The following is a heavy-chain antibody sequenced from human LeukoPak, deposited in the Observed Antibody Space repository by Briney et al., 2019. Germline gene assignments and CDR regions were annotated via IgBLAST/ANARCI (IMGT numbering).Heavy chain of an antibody. J-gene: IGHJ6*02. Sequence: SQTLSLTCAVSGGSISSGAYSWSCIRQPPGKDLEWIGYIYHSGSTYYNPSLKSRVTISVDSSKNQFSLKLSSVTAADTAVYYCASARDYYDSSGYWGYYYGMDVWGQGTTVTVSS. CDR1: GGSISSGAYS. CDR3: ASARDYYDSSGYWGYYYGMDV. CDR2: IYHSGST. D-gene: IGHD3-22*01. V-gene: IGHV4-30-2*01.